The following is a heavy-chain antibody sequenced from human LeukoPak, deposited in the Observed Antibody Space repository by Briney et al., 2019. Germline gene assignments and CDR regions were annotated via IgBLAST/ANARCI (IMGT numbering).Heavy chain of an antibody. CDR3: ARDGDYYDSSGYFGY. CDR1: GFAVSSNY. CDR2: IYSGGST. V-gene: IGHV3-66*02. D-gene: IGHD3-22*01. Sequence: GGSLRLSCAASGFAVSSNYMSWVRQAPGKGLEWVSVIYSGGSTYYADSVKGRFTISRDNSKNTLYLQMNSLRAEDTAVYYCARDGDYYDSSGYFGYWGQGTLVTVSS. J-gene: IGHJ4*02.